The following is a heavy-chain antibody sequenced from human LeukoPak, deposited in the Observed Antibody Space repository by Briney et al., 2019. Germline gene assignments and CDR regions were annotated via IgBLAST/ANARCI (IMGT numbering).Heavy chain of an antibody. D-gene: IGHD3/OR15-3a*01. V-gene: IGHV4-61*02. CDR1: GGSISSGSYY. J-gene: IGHJ4*02. CDR3: ARQTGSGLFILP. Sequence: SETLSLTCTVSGGSISSGSYYWSWIRQPAGKGLEWIGRIYTSGSTNYNPSLKSRVTISVDTSKNQFSLKLTSVTAADTAVYYCARQTGSGLFILPGGQGTLVTVSS. CDR2: IYTSGST.